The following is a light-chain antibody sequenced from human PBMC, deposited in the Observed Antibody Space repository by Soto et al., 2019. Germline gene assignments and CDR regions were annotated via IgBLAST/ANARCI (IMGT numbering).Light chain of an antibody. CDR1: QSISIY. CDR3: QESVSSLGT. Sequence: DIQMTQSPSSLSASVGERVTITCRASQSISIYLNWFQQKPGKAPKLVIYGASSLPSGVPPRFSGGGSGTDFTLTISSLQHEDFATYYCQESVSSLGTFGHGTTVDIK. J-gene: IGKJ3*01. CDR2: GAS. V-gene: IGKV1-39*01.